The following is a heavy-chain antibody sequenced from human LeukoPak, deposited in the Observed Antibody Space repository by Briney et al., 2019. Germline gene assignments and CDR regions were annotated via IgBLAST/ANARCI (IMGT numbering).Heavy chain of an antibody. CDR2: IRGTGSST. V-gene: IGHV3-23*01. D-gene: IGHD1/OR15-1a*01. Sequence: RGSLRLYCAASGFSFSNYAMAWVRQGPGKGLEWVSTIRGTGSSTNYADSVEGRCTISRDNSRNTQFLQMNSLRGEDTAVYFCAKGTLSIWPVPFDFWGQGTLVTVSS. CDR3: AKGTLSIWPVPFDF. CDR1: GFSFSNYA. J-gene: IGHJ3*01.